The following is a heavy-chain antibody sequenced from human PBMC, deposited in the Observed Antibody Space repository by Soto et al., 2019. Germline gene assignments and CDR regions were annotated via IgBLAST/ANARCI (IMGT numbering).Heavy chain of an antibody. CDR3: MWNTLPPVVVAACPYYYYYMDV. J-gene: IGHJ6*03. CDR1: GFTFDDYG. Sequence: PGGSLRLSCAASGFTFDDYGMSWVRQAPGKGLEWVSGINWNGGSTGYADSVKGRFTISRDNAKNSLYLQMNSLRAEDTALYHCMWNTLPPVVVAACPYYYYYMDVWGKGTTVTVSS. D-gene: IGHD2-15*01. V-gene: IGHV3-20*01. CDR2: INWNGGST.